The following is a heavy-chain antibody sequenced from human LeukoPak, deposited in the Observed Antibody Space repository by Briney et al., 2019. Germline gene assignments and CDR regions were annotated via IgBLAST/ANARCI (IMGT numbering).Heavy chain of an antibody. D-gene: IGHD2-15*01. Sequence: SETLSLTCTVSGGSISSYYWSWIRQPAGKGLEWIGRIYTSGSTNYNPSLKSRVTMSVDTSKNQFSLKLSSVTAADTAVYYCARFRDIVVVVAAYQRHDAFDIWGQGTMVTVSS. V-gene: IGHV4-4*07. CDR3: ARFRDIVVVVAAYQRHDAFDI. CDR1: GGSISSYY. CDR2: IYTSGST. J-gene: IGHJ3*02.